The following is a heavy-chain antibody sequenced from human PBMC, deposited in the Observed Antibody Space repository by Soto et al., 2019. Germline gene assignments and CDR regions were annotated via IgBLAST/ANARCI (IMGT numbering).Heavy chain of an antibody. CDR3: AREFGDEDGYKFDY. Sequence: GASLKVSCKASGGTFSSYAISWVQQAPGQGLEWMGGIIPIFGTANYAQKFQGRVTITADESTSTAYMELSSLRSEDTAVYYCAREFGDEDGYKFDYWGQGTLVTVSS. V-gene: IGHV1-69*13. CDR1: GGTFSSYA. J-gene: IGHJ4*02. CDR2: IIPIFGTA. D-gene: IGHD2-21*01.